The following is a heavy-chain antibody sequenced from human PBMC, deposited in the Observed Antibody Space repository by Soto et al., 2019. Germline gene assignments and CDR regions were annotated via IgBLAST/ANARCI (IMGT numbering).Heavy chain of an antibody. CDR1: SGSFSGYY. J-gene: IGHJ4*02. CDR2: ISQSGNT. D-gene: IGHD6-6*01. V-gene: IGHV4-34*01. CDR3: ARAPKVSGSSQTRPDF. Sequence: SETLSLTCSIYSGSFSGYYWSWIRQPPGKGLEWIGEISQSGNTNYSPSLKSRVSISIDTSKKQFSLNLASVSPADTAVYYCARAPKVSGSSQTRPDFWGQGTLVTVSP.